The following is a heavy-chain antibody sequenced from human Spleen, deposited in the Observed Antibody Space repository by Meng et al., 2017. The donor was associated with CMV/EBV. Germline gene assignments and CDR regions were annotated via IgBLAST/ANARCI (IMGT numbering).Heavy chain of an antibody. Sequence: GGSLRLSCAASGFTFSNYVMSWVRQAPGKGLEWVSTINTSGGTTYYTGSVKGRFTLSRDNSKNMMYLQMNSLRAEDTAVYYCATRPGPYGGRFENRGQGTLVTVSS. D-gene: IGHD4-23*01. J-gene: IGHJ4*02. CDR1: GFTFSNYV. CDR2: INTSGGTT. CDR3: ATRPGPYGGRFEN. V-gene: IGHV3-23*01.